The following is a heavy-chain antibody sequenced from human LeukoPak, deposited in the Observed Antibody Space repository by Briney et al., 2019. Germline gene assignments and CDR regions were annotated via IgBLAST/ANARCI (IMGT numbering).Heavy chain of an antibody. Sequence: SETLSLTCAVYGGSFRGYYWSWIRQPPGKGLEWIGEINHSGSTNYNPSLKSRVTISVDTSKNQFSLKLSSVTAADTAVYYCARASNWGGLDYWGQGTLVTVSS. CDR1: GGSFRGYY. CDR3: ARASNWGGLDY. J-gene: IGHJ4*02. CDR2: INHSGST. V-gene: IGHV4-34*01. D-gene: IGHD7-27*01.